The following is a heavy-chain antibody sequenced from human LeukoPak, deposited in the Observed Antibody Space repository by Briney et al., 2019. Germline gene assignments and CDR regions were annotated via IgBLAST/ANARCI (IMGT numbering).Heavy chain of an antibody. Sequence: GASVKVSCKASGYTFTGYYMHWVRQAPGQGLEWMGWINPNSGGTNYAQKFQGRVTMTRDTSINTAYMELSRLRSDDTAVYYCARGIVVVPAAMNYWGQGTLVTVSS. J-gene: IGHJ4*02. CDR2: INPNSGGT. D-gene: IGHD2-2*01. CDR3: ARGIVVVPAAMNY. V-gene: IGHV1-2*02. CDR1: GYTFTGYY.